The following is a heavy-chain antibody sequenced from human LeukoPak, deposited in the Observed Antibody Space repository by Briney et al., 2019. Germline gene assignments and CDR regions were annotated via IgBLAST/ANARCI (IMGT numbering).Heavy chain of an antibody. V-gene: IGHV4-61*02. CDR3: ASQSHDRYCSGGSCYKDY. CDR1: GRSISSGSYY. J-gene: IGHJ4*02. Sequence: SESLSLTCTVYGRSISSGSYYWNWLRQPAWKGLDWIGRIYTSGSTNYNPSLKNRVTIAVDTAKNQLSLKLSSMPDAATAVYYCASQSHDRYCSGGSCYKDYWGQGTLVTVSS. D-gene: IGHD2-15*01. CDR2: IYTSGST.